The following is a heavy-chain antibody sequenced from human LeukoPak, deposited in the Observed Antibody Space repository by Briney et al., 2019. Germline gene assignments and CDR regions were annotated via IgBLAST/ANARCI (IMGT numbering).Heavy chain of an antibody. CDR2: ISSSSSYI. V-gene: IGHV3-21*01. CDR3: ARGGSGWSSHLY. J-gene: IGHJ4*02. D-gene: IGHD6-19*01. Sequence: PGGSLRLSCAASGFTFSSYSINWVRQAPGKGLEWVSSISSSSSYIYYADSVKGRFTISRDNAKNSLYLQMNSLRAEDTAVYYCARGGSGWSSHLYWGQGTLVTVSS. CDR1: GFTFSSYS.